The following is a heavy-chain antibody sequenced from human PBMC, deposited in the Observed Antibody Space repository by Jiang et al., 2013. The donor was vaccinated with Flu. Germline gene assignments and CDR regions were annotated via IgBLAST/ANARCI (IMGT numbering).Heavy chain of an antibody. Sequence: PGLVKPSETLSLTCTVSGGSITSSSFYWAWVRQPPGKGLEWIGKIYYSGSTFYNPSLKSRVTISVDTSKDQFSLRLSSVTATDTAVYYCARQLVRGETLFDYWGQGTLVTASS. CDR2: IYYSGST. J-gene: IGHJ4*02. V-gene: IGHV4-39*01. CDR1: GGSITSSSFY. D-gene: IGHD3-10*01. CDR3: ARQLVRGETLFDY.